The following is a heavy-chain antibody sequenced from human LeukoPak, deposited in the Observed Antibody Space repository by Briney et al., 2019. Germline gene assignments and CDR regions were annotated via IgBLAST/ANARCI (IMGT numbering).Heavy chain of an antibody. J-gene: IGHJ6*03. CDR1: GYTFTSYD. V-gene: IGHV1-8*03. D-gene: IGHD2-2*02. Sequence: GASVKVSCKASGYTFTSYDINWVRQATGQGLEWMGWMNPNSGNTGYAQKFQGRVTITRNTSISTAYMELSSLRSEDTVVYYCARGRHGVPAAIGYYYYYMDVWGKGTTVTVSS. CDR2: MNPNSGNT. CDR3: ARGRHGVPAAIGYYYYYMDV.